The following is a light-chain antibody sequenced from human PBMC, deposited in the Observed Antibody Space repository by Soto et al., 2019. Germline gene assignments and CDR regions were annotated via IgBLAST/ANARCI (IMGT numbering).Light chain of an antibody. CDR1: QSISTW. Sequence: DIQMTQSPSPLSASLGDRVTITCRARQSISTWLAWYQQKPGKAPKLLIYKASNLESGVPSRFSGSGSGTEFTLTISSQQSDDFATYYCQQYVSYCTFGQGNKVEIK. CDR2: KAS. CDR3: QQYVSYCT. J-gene: IGKJ1*01. V-gene: IGKV1-5*03.